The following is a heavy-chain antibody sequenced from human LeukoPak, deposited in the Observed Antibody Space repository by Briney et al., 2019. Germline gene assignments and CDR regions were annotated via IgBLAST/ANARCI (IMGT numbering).Heavy chain of an antibody. CDR3: ASITAADYFDY. Sequence: PSETLSLTCTVSGGSISSYYWSWIRQPPGKGLEWIGYIYYSGSTNYNPSLKSRVTMSVDTWKNQFSLSLSSVTAADTAVYYCASITAADYFDYWGQGTPVTVAS. D-gene: IGHD6-13*01. V-gene: IGHV4-59*01. CDR1: GGSISSYY. J-gene: IGHJ4*02. CDR2: IYYSGST.